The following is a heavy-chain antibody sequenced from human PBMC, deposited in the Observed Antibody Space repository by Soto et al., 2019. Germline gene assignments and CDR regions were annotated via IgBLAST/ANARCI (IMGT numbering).Heavy chain of an antibody. CDR1: GYMFTGFY. CDR2: INPNNGVT. Sequence: ASVKVSCKASGYMFTGFYLHWVRQAPGQGLEWMGWINPNNGVTTYAKNFQGRVTMTRDSSISTAYMELSGLRSDDTAVYFCAAAAIPVAGRHPDFWGQGTVVTVYS. CDR3: AAAAIPVAGRHPDF. V-gene: IGHV1-2*02. J-gene: IGHJ4*02. D-gene: IGHD6-19*01.